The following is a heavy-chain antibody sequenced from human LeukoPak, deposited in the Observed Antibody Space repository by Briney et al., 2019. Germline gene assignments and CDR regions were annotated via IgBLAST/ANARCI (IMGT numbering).Heavy chain of an antibody. CDR1: GYSFTSYW. CDR3: ASQVDTAITAFDI. CDR2: IYPGDSDT. Sequence: GESLKISCKGSGYSFTSYWIGWVSQMPGKGLEWMGIIYPGDSDTRYSPSFQGQVTISADKSISTAYLQWSSLKASDTAMYYCASQVDTAITAFDIWGQGTMVTVSS. J-gene: IGHJ3*02. D-gene: IGHD5-18*01. V-gene: IGHV5-51*01.